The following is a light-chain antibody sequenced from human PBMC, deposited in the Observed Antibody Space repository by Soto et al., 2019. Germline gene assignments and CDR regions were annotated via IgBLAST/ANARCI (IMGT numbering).Light chain of an antibody. V-gene: IGLV2-14*01. J-gene: IGLJ2*01. CDR2: DVT. CDR1: RSDVGGYNS. Sequence: QSVLTQPAAGFGTPGQSITISCTGTRSDVGGYNSVSWYRQDPGKAPKLMIYDVTNRPSGVSNRFSGSKSGNTASLTISGLQAEDGADYNSSLFTSSMIYPFGTETNLTGL. CDR3: SLFTSSMIYP.